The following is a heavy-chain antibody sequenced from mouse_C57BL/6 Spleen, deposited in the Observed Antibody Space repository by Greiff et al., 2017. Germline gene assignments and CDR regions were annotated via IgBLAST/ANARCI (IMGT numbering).Heavy chain of an antibody. J-gene: IGHJ4*01. V-gene: IGHV1-74*01. CDR1: GYTFTSYW. D-gene: IGHD2-1*01. CDR3: AIWHYGNYYYAMDY. Sequence: QVQLQQPGAELVKPGASVKVSCKASGYTFTSYWMHWVKQRPGQGLEWIGRIHPSDSDTNYNQKFKGKATLTVDKSSSTAYMQLSSLTSEDSAVYYYAIWHYGNYYYAMDYWGQGTSVTVSS. CDR2: IHPSDSDT.